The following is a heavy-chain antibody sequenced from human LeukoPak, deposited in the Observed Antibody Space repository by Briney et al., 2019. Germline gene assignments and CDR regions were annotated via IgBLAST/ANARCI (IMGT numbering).Heavy chain of an antibody. CDR1: GFTFSSYA. CDR3: AKERYGDPIGSLFDY. V-gene: IGHV3-33*06. Sequence: GGSLRLSCAASGFTFSSYAMSWVRQAPGKGLEWVAVIWYDGSNKYYADSVKGRFTISRDNSKNTLYLQMNSLRAEDMAVYYCAKERYGDPIGSLFDYWGQGALVTVSS. CDR2: IWYDGSNK. J-gene: IGHJ4*02. D-gene: IGHD4-17*01.